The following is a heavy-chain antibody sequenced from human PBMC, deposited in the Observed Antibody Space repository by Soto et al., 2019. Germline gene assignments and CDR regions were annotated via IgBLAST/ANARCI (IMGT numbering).Heavy chain of an antibody. CDR3: ATQIAAGGGG. D-gene: IGHD6-13*01. J-gene: IGHJ4*02. CDR1: GFTLSSYW. CDR2: INSDGSST. V-gene: IGHV3-74*01. Sequence: GGSLSLSCAASGFTLSSYWLHWVRQAPGEGLVWVSRINSDGSSTRYADSVKGRFTISRDNAKNTLYLQMNNLRAEDTAVYYCATQIAAGGGGWDQGTLVTVAS.